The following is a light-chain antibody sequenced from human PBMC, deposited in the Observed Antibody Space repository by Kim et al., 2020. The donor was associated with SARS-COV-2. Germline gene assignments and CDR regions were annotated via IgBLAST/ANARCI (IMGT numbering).Light chain of an antibody. CDR1: QSISSW. J-gene: IGKJ1*01. Sequence: DIQMTQSPSTLSASVGDRVTITCRASQSISSWLAWYQQKPGKAPKLLIYKASSLESGVPSRFSGSGSGTEFTLTISNLQPDDFATYYCQQYNSYSPWTFGQGTKVDIK. CDR2: KAS. V-gene: IGKV1-5*03. CDR3: QQYNSYSPWT.